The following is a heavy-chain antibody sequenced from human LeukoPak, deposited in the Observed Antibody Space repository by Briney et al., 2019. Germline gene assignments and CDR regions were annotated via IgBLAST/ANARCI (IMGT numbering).Heavy chain of an antibody. CDR2: IYSNGRT. D-gene: IGHD2-2*01. J-gene: IGHJ5*02. V-gene: IGHV4-4*07. CDR3: ARDEGTSSNP. CDR1: GASISSYD. Sequence: SETLSLTCSVSGASISSYDWSWVRQSAGKGLEWIGYIYSNGRTNYNPSLKSRVSMSLDTPKNQFSLKLTSVTAADTAVYYCARDEGTSSNPWSQGSLVAVSS.